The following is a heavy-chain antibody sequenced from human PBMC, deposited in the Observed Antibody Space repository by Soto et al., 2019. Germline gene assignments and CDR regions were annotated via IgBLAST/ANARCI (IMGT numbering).Heavy chain of an antibody. V-gene: IGHV3-74*01. Sequence: GGSLRLSYAASGFTFSSYWMHGVRQAPGKGLVWVSRIKGDGSETNYADSVKGRFTISRDNAKNTLYLQLNSLRAEDTAVYYCLRGNSGYGNFDYWGQGTRVTVSS. CDR2: IKGDGSET. CDR1: GFTFSSYW. J-gene: IGHJ4*02. D-gene: IGHD5-12*01. CDR3: LRGNSGYGNFDY.